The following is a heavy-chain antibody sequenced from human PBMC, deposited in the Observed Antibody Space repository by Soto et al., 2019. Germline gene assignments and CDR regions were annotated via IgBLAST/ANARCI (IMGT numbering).Heavy chain of an antibody. CDR2: INHSGST. CDR3: ARKAGPYYDFWSGYYYNWFDP. D-gene: IGHD3-3*01. J-gene: IGHJ5*02. Sequence: PSETLSLTCAVYGGSFSGYYWSWIRQPPGKGLEWIGEINHSGSTNYNPSLKSRVTISVDTSKNQFSLKLSSVTAADTAVYYCARKAGPYYDFWSGYYYNWFDPWGQGTLVTVSS. V-gene: IGHV4-34*01. CDR1: GGSFSGYY.